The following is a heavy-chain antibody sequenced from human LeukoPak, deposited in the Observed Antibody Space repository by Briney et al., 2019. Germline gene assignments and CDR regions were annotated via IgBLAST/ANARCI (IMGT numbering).Heavy chain of an antibody. J-gene: IGHJ6*04. D-gene: IGHD3-3*01. Sequence: AASVKVSCKASGGTLSSYAISRVRQAPGQGLEWMGGIIPIFGTANYAQKFQGRVTITTDESTSTAYMELSSLRSEDTAVYYCASGYYDFWSGYYPVWGKGTTVTVSS. CDR2: IIPIFGTA. CDR1: GGTLSSYA. V-gene: IGHV1-69*05. CDR3: ASGYYDFWSGYYPV.